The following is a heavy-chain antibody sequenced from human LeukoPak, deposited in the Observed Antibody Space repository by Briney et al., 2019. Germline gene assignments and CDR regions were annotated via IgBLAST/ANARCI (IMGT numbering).Heavy chain of an antibody. CDR2: INSDGSST. J-gene: IGHJ4*02. CDR3: ARGSGWLRTFDY. CDR1: GFTFSSYW. D-gene: IGHD5-12*01. V-gene: IGHV3-74*01. Sequence: GGSLRLSCAASGFTFSSYWMHWVRQAPGKGLVWVSRINSDGSSTSYADSVKGRFTISRDNAKNSLYLQMNSLRAEDTAVYYCARGSGWLRTFDYWGQGTLVTVSS.